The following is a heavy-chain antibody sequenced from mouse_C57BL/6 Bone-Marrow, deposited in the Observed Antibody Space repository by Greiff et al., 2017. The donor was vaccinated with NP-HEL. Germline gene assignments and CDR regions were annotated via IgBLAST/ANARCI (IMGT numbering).Heavy chain of an antibody. CDR1: GYTFTDYN. J-gene: IGHJ4*01. Sequence: EVKLVESGPELVKPGASVKIPCKASGYTFTDYNMDWVKQSHGKSLEWIGDINPNNGGTIYNQKFKGKATLTVDKSSSTAYMELRSLTSEDTAVYYCARAGVLRPAMDYWGQGTSVTVSS. CDR2: INPNNGGT. D-gene: IGHD1-2*01. V-gene: IGHV1-18*01. CDR3: ARAGVLRPAMDY.